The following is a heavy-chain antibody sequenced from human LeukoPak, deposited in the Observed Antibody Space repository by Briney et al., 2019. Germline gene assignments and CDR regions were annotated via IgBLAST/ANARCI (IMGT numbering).Heavy chain of an antibody. CDR3: AREGYCSSTSCYLDAFDI. Sequence: GGSLRLSCAASGFTVSSNYMSWVRQAPGKGLEWVSGIYSGGSTYYADSVKGRFTISRDNSKNTLYLQMNSLRAEDTAVYYCAREGYCSSTSCYLDAFDIWGQGTMVTVSS. D-gene: IGHD2-2*01. CDR1: GFTVSSNY. J-gene: IGHJ3*02. CDR2: IYSGGST. V-gene: IGHV3-66*01.